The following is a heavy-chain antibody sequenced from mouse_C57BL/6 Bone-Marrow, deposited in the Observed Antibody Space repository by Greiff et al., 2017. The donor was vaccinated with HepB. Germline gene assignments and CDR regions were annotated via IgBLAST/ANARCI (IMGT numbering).Heavy chain of an antibody. Sequence: EVQLVESGGGLVQSGRSLRLSCATSGFTFSDFYMEWVRQAPGKGLEWIAASRNKANDYTTEYSASVKGRFIVSRDTSQSILYLQMNALRAEDTAIYYCAREGFITTPHWYFDVWGTGTTVTVSS. CDR1: GFTFSDFY. CDR3: AREGFITTPHWYFDV. CDR2: SRNKANDYTT. J-gene: IGHJ1*03. D-gene: IGHD1-1*01. V-gene: IGHV7-1*01.